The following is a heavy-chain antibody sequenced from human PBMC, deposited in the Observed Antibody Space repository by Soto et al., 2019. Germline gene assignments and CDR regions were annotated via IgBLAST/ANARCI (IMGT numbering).Heavy chain of an antibody. CDR2: FYYSGST. Sequence: QLQLQESGPGLVKPSETLSLTCTVSGGSISSSSYYWGWIRQPPGKGLGWIGSFYYSGSTYYNPSLKGRVTISVDTSKNQFSLKLSSVTAADTAVYYCARLRRERLFDYWGQGTLVTVSS. CDR3: ARLRRERLFDY. J-gene: IGHJ4*02. D-gene: IGHD3-10*01. V-gene: IGHV4-39*01. CDR1: GGSISSSSYY.